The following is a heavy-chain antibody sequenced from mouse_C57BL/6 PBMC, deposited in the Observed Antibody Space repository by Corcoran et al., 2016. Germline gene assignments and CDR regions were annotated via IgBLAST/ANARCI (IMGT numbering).Heavy chain of an antibody. V-gene: IGHV1-26*01. Sequence: EVQLQQSGPELVKPGASVKISCKASGYTFTDYYMNWVKQSHGKSLEWIGDINPNNGGTSYNQKFKGKATLTVDKSSSTAYMELRSLTSEDSAVYYCARRYYSNYGAWFAYWGQGTLVTVSA. D-gene: IGHD2-5*01. J-gene: IGHJ3*01. CDR3: ARRYYSNYGAWFAY. CDR1: GYTFTDYY. CDR2: INPNNGGT.